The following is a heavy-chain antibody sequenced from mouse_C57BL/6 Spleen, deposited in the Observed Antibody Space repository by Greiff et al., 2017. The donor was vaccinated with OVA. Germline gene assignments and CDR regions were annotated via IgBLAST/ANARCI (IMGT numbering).Heavy chain of an antibody. CDR2: IYPGSGNT. V-gene: IGHV1-76*01. CDR3: ARYSSRYFDY. D-gene: IGHD1-1*01. J-gene: IGHJ2*01. CDR1: GYTFTDYY. Sequence: QVQLQQSGAELVRPGASVKLSCKASGYTFTDYYINWVKQRPGQGLEWIARIYPGSGNTYYNEKFKGKATLTAEKSSSTAYMQLSSLTSEDSAVYFCARYSSRYFDYWGQGTTLTVSS.